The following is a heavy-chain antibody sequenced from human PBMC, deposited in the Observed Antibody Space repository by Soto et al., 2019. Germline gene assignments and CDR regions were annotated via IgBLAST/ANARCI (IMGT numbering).Heavy chain of an antibody. D-gene: IGHD3-16*01. CDR2: MYYSGST. CDR3: AARHGAAGYLDY. Sequence: SETLSLTCTVSGGSIDSDDYYWTWIRQSPGIGLECLGYMYYSGSTYYNPSLKSRVTMSIDTSKNQFSLRLSSVTAADTAVYFCAARHGAAGYLDYWGQGTLVTVS. J-gene: IGHJ4*02. CDR1: GGSIDSDDYY. V-gene: IGHV4-30-4*01.